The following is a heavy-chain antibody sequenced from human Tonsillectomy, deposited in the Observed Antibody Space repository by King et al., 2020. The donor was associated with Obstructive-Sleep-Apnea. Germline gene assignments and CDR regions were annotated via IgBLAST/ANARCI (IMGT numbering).Heavy chain of an antibody. Sequence: QLVQSGGGLVQPGGSLRLSCEASGFTFVHYWMSWVRQAPGKGLEWVANIKQDGGGKYYVDSVKGRFTVSRDNAKNSVYLQINSVRDEDTAVYYCVRDRLDHFFTGFDVWGQGTMVRVSS. J-gene: IGHJ3*01. CDR3: VRDRLDHFFTGFDV. CDR1: GFTFVHYW. CDR2: IKQDGGGK. V-gene: IGHV3-7*01. D-gene: IGHD3-9*01.